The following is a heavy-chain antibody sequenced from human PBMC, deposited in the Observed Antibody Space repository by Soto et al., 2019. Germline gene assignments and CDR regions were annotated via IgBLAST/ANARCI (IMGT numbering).Heavy chain of an antibody. CDR3: ARAGAVNWFDP. CDR2: IYYGGRT. J-gene: IGHJ5*02. Sequence: QVQLQESGPGLVKPSQTLSLTCTVSGGSISSGGYYWSRIRQHPGKGLEWIGYIYYGGRTYHNPSLKSRITISVDTSKNQFSLKLSSVTAADTAVYYGARAGAVNWFDPWGQGTLVTVSS. V-gene: IGHV4-31*03. CDR1: GGSISSGGYY.